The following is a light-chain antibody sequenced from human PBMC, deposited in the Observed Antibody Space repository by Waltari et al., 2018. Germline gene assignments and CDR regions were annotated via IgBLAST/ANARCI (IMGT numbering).Light chain of an antibody. CDR3: HHYGSSPPIT. CDR1: QSVLNSN. CDR2: SAS. V-gene: IGKV3-20*01. Sequence: EIVLTQSPGTLSLSPGERATLSCRASQSVLNSNLGWYQQNPGQAPRLLIYSASTRATGIPDRFSGSGSGMDFTLTISRLESEDFAVYYCHHYGSSPPITFGGGTKVEIK. J-gene: IGKJ4*01.